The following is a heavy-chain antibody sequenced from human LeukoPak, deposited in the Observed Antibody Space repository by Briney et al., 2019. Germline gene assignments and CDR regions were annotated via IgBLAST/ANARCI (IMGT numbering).Heavy chain of an antibody. CDR1: GFIFSDYY. V-gene: IGHV3-11*01. CDR2: ISNSGTII. CDR3: ARGRVETLYYFDS. Sequence: GGSLRLSCAASGFIFSDYYMAWLRQAPGKGLEWVSYISNSGTIIYYADSVKGRFTISRDNAKNSLYLQMNSLRAEDTAVYYCARGRVETLYYFDSWGQGTLVTVSS. J-gene: IGHJ4*02. D-gene: IGHD2-15*01.